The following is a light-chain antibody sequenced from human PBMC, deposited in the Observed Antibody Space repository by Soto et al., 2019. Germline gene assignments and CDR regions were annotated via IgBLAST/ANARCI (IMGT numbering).Light chain of an antibody. V-gene: IGKV3-20*01. CDR1: QSVGKS. CDR3: QQYGSSLFT. CDR2: GTS. J-gene: IGKJ3*01. Sequence: EIVLTQSPGTLSLSPGERATLSCRASQSVGKSLAWYQQKPGQAPRVLIYGTSIRASGVPERFSGGGSGTDFTLTITRLEPEDFAVYYCQQYGSSLFTFGPGTKVDFK.